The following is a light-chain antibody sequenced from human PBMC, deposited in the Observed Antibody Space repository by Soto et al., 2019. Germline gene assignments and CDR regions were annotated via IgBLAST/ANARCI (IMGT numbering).Light chain of an antibody. V-gene: IGKV1-9*01. CDR2: GAT. Sequence: DIQLTQSPSFLSASVGDRVTITCRASQGISSYLAWYQQKPGKAPKLLIYGATTLQSGVPSRFSGSGSGTEFTLTITSLQPEDFGTYHCQQFNGDPFTFGPGTKVDIK. J-gene: IGKJ3*01. CDR3: QQFNGDPFT. CDR1: QGISSY.